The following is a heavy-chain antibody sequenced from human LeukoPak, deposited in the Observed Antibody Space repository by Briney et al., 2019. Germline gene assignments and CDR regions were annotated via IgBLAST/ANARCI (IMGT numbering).Heavy chain of an antibody. D-gene: IGHD2-2*01. V-gene: IGHV4-59*01. CDR3: ARAGYCSITGCRYNGAWFDP. CDR2: IYYSGST. CDR1: GGSISSYY. Sequence: SETLSLTCTVSGGSISSYYWSWIRQPPGKGLEGIGYIYYSGSTKTKPTLTSGDTILVETSKNQFALKLSAVTAADTAVYYCARAGYCSITGCRYNGAWFDPWGQGTLVTVSS. J-gene: IGHJ5*02.